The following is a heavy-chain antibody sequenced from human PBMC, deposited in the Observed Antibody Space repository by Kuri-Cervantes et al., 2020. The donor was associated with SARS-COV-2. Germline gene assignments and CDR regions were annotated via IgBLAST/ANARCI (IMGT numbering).Heavy chain of an antibody. J-gene: IGHJ4*02. V-gene: IGHV3-33*08. CDR2: IRYDGSNK. D-gene: IGHD7-27*01. CDR3: ARGELGISDY. Sequence: LSLTCAASGFTFSSYSMNWVRQAPGKGLEWVAFIRYDGSNKYYADSVKGRFTISRDNSKNTLYLQMNSLRAEDTAVYYCARGELGISDYWGQGTLVTVSS. CDR1: GFTFSSYS.